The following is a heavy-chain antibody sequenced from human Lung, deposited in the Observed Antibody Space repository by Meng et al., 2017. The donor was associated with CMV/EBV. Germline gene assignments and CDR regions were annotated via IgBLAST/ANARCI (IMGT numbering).Heavy chain of an antibody. J-gene: IGHJ4*02. Sequence: SXTMSLXCTVSGGSINSVGYYWTWIRQRPGKGLEWIGYIYYSGGTNYNPSLQSRVTISVDTSKNQFSLKLSSVTAADTAMYYCARSVGCSSTYCYTYTSSWYPDYXGQGXLVTVSS. CDR3: ARSVGCSSTYCYTYTSSWYPDY. D-gene: IGHD6-13*01. V-gene: IGHV4-31*03. CDR1: GGSINSVGYY. CDR2: IYYSGGT.